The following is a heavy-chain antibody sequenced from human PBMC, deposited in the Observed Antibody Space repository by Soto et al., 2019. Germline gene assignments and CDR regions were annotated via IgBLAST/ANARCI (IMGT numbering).Heavy chain of an antibody. Sequence: QVQLQQWGAGLLKPSETLSLTCAVYGGSFSGYYWCWIRQPPGKGLEWIGEINHSGSTNYNPSLKNRVTLSVDTSKNQVSLKLSSVTAADTAVYYCARGLGDSGGYCSGGSCYSFDYWGQGTLVTVSS. V-gene: IGHV4-34*01. CDR2: INHSGST. J-gene: IGHJ4*02. D-gene: IGHD2-15*01. CDR1: GGSFSGYY. CDR3: ARGLGDSGGYCSGGSCYSFDY.